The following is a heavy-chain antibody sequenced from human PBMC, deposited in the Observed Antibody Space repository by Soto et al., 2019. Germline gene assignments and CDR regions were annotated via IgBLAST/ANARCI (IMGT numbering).Heavy chain of an antibody. D-gene: IGHD2-2*01. CDR3: ARLGGYCSSTSCYGYYGMDV. V-gene: IGHV4-61*08. CDR1: GGSISSGGYS. Sequence: SETLSLTCAVSGGSISSGGYSWSWIRQPPGKGLEWIGYIYYSGSTNYNPSLKSRVTISVDTSKNQFSLKVSSVTVADTAVYYCARLGGYCSSTSCYGYYGMDVWGQGTTVTVSS. J-gene: IGHJ6*02. CDR2: IYYSGST.